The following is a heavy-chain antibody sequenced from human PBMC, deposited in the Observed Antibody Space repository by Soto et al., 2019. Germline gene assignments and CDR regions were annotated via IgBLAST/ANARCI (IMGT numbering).Heavy chain of an antibody. CDR3: ARDSYTRY. CDR1: GFIVSASY. J-gene: IGHJ4*02. Sequence: PGGSLRLSSAASGFIVSASYMSWVRQAPGKGLEWVSIIYNDGSTHYADSVKGRFTISRDDSKNTLYLQILSLRAEDTAVYYCARDSYTRYWGQGTLVTVSS. D-gene: IGHD4-4*01. V-gene: IGHV3-66*01. CDR2: IYNDGST.